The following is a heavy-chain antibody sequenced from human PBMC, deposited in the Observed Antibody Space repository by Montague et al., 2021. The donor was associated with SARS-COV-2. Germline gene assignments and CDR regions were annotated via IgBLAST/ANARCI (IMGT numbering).Heavy chain of an antibody. D-gene: IGHD3-10*01. CDR1: GVSISSGGYS. V-gene: IGHV4-30-2*01. J-gene: IGHJ6*02. CDR2: IYYSGST. CDR3: ARGSMVRGGKVYYGVDV. Sequence: TLSLTCAVSGVSISSGGYSWTWIRQPPGKGLEWIGYIYYSGSTNYNPSLKSRVTISLDSSKNQFSLNLTSVTAADTAVYYCARGSMVRGGKVYYGVDVWGQGTTVTVSS.